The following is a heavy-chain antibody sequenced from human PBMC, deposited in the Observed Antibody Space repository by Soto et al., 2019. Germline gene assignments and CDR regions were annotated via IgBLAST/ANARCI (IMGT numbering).Heavy chain of an antibody. J-gene: IGHJ4*02. CDR1: GFTFSSYG. D-gene: IGHD6-19*01. CDR3: ARDRRGSGWYDYFDY. Sequence: QVQLVESGGGVVQPGRSLRLSCAASGFTFSSYGMHWVRQAPGKGLEWVAVIWYDGSNENYADSVKGRFTISRDNSKNTLYLQMNSLSAEDTALYYSARDRRGSGWYDYFDYWGQGTLVTVSS. CDR2: IWYDGSNE. V-gene: IGHV3-33*01.